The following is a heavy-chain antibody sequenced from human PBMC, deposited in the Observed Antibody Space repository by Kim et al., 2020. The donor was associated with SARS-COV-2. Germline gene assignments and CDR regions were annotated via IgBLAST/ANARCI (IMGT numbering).Heavy chain of an antibody. CDR2: IWYDGSNK. CDR1: GFTFSSYG. Sequence: GGSLRLSCAASGFTFSSYGMHWVRQAPGKGLEWVAVIWYDGSNKYYADSVKGRFTISRDNSKNTLYLQMNSLRAEDTAVYYCARDRVRYYYDSSGYYYYYYGMDVWGQGTTVTVSS. V-gene: IGHV3-33*01. CDR3: ARDRVRYYYDSSGYYYYYYGMDV. D-gene: IGHD3-22*01. J-gene: IGHJ6*02.